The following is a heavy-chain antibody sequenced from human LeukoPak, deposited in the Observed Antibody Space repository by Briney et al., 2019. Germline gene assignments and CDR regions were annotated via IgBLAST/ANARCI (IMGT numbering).Heavy chain of an antibody. D-gene: IGHD3-16*01. CDR3: ARDPGGNDAFDI. CDR1: GFTFSSYW. J-gene: IGHJ3*02. CDR2: IYSGGST. Sequence: GGSLRLSCAASGFTFSSYWMSWVRQAPGKGLEGVSVIYSGGSTYYADSVKGRFTISRDNSKNALYLQMNSLRAEDTAVYYCARDPGGNDAFDIWGQGTMVTVSS. V-gene: IGHV3-66*01.